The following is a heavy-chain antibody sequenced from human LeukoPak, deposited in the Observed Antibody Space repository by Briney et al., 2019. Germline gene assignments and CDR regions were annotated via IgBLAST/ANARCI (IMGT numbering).Heavy chain of an antibody. CDR3: ARDRDSYSFDY. J-gene: IGHJ4*02. CDR1: GYTFTGYY. D-gene: IGHD2-15*01. V-gene: IGHV1-2*02. Sequence: GASVKVSCKASGYTFTGYYMHWVRQAPGQGLEWMGWINPNSGGTNYARKFQGRVTMTRDTSISTAYMELTRLRSDDTAVYYCARDRDSYSFDYWGQGTLVTVSS. CDR2: INPNSGGT.